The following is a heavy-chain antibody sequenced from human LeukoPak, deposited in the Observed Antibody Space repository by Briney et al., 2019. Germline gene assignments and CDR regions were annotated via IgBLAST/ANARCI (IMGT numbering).Heavy chain of an antibody. CDR1: GYTFTGYY. CDR2: INPNSGGT. CDR3: ARAPAQQYYDISD. D-gene: IGHD3-9*01. Sequence: GASVKVSCKASGYTFTGYYMHWVRQAPGQGLEWMGWINPNSGGTNYAQKFQGWVTMTRDTSISTAYMELSRLRSDDTAVYYCARAPAQQYYDISDWGQGTLVTVSS. V-gene: IGHV1-2*04. J-gene: IGHJ4*02.